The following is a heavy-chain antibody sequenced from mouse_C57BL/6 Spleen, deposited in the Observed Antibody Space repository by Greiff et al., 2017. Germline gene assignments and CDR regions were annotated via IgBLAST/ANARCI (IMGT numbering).Heavy chain of an antibody. J-gene: IGHJ4*01. CDR3: ARGGYSNYAMDY. CDR1: GYTFTSYW. CDR2: INPSNGGT. V-gene: IGHV1-53*01. D-gene: IGHD2-5*01. Sequence: QVQLQQPGTELVKPGASVKLSCKASGYTFTSYWMHWVKQRPGQGLEWIGNINPSNGGTNYNEKFKSKATLTVDKSSSTAYMQLSSLTSEDSAVYFCARGGYSNYAMDYWGQGTSVTVSS.